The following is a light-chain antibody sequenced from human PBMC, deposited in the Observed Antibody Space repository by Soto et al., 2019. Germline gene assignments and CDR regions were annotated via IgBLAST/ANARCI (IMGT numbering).Light chain of an antibody. CDR1: SSDVGGYNY. J-gene: IGLJ1*01. V-gene: IGLV2-14*03. Sequence: QSALTQPASVSGSPGRSITISCTGTSSDVGGYNYVSWYQQHPGKAPKLMIYDVSNRPSGVSDRFSGSKSGNTASLTISGLQAEDEADYYCSSYTSTNTLYVFGTGTKLTVL. CDR2: DVS. CDR3: SSYTSTNTLYV.